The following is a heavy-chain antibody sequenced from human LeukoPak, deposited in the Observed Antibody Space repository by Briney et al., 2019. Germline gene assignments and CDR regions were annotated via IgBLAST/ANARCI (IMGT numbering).Heavy chain of an antibody. CDR1: GYTFTSYG. J-gene: IGHJ3*02. V-gene: IGHV1-18*01. CDR2: ISAYNGNT. CDR3: ARGLWDLYGSGSYDAFDI. Sequence: GASVKVSCKASGYTFTSYGISWVRQAPGQGLEWMGWISAYNGNTNYAQKLQGRVTMTTDTSTSTAYMELSRLRSDDTAVYYCARGLWDLYGSGSYDAFDIWGQGTMVTVSS. D-gene: IGHD3-10*01.